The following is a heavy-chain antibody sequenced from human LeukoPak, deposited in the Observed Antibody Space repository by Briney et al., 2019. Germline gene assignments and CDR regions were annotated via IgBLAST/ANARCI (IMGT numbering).Heavy chain of an antibody. CDR2: ITDSGDTT. Sequence: GGSLRLSCAASGFTFSSSVMTWVRQAPGKGLEWVSAITDSGDTTYYSDSVRGRFIISRDNSKNTLYLQMTSLAVEDTAVYYCAKGEWLDYWGPGTLVTVSS. CDR1: GFTFSSSV. V-gene: IGHV3-23*01. D-gene: IGHD3-3*01. CDR3: AKGEWLDY. J-gene: IGHJ4*02.